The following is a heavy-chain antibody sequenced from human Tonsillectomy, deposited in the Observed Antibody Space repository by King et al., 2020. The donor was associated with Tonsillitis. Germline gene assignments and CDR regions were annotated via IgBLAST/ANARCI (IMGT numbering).Heavy chain of an antibody. J-gene: IGHJ4*02. D-gene: IGHD5-12*01. CDR3: AGDPRGYSGYDPPFFDS. CDR1: ASSFSSAYY. Sequence: VQLQESGPGLLKPSETLSLTCSVSASSFSSAYYWGWIRQPPEKGLEWIGSISHSGITYYNPSVKSRVTISVDTSKKQFSLNLTSVTATDTAVYYCAGDPRGYSGYDPPFFDSWGQGVLVAVSS. V-gene: IGHV4-38-2*02. CDR2: ISHSGIT.